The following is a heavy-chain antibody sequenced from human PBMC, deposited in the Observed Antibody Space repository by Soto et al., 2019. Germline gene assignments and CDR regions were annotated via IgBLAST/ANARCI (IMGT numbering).Heavy chain of an antibody. J-gene: IGHJ4*02. CDR2: ITGSGGTT. D-gene: IGHD2-2*01. CDR3: AKVLFVVPGARAAPFYY. Sequence: VGSLRLSCTTSGFTFSYYSMSWVRQAPGKGLEWVAAITGSGGTTYYADSVKGRFTISRDNSKNTLYLQMDSLAAEDTAVYYCAKVLFVVPGARAAPFYYWGQGTLVTVSS. CDR1: GFTFSYYS. V-gene: IGHV3-23*01.